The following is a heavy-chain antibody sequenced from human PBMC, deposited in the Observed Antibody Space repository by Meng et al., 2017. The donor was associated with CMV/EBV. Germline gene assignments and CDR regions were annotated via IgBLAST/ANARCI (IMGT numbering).Heavy chain of an antibody. CDR3: ARAGRHISSWYSDYFDF. Sequence: STVTDYYVHWGRQAPGQGLEWMGWINPKSDGTSYAQKFQGRVTMTGDTSISTAYMELGSLRSDDTAVYYCARAGRHISSWYSDYFDFWGQGPLVTVSS. CDR2: INPKSDGT. CDR1: STVTDYY. D-gene: IGHD6-13*01. J-gene: IGHJ4*02. V-gene: IGHV1-2*02.